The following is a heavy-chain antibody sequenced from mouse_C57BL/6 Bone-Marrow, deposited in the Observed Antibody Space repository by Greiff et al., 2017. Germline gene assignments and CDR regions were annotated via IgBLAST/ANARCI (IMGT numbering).Heavy chain of an antibody. V-gene: IGHV1-26*01. CDR2: INPNNGGT. D-gene: IGHD2-1*01. Sequence: VQLQQSGPELVKPGASVKISCKASGYTFTDYYMNWVKQSHGKSLEWIGDINPNNGGTSYNQKFKGKATLTVDTSSSTAYMELRSLTAKDSSYYYSASGVGNYYFDYWGQGTTLTVSS. J-gene: IGHJ2*01. CDR3: ASGVGNYYFDY. CDR1: GYTFTDYY.